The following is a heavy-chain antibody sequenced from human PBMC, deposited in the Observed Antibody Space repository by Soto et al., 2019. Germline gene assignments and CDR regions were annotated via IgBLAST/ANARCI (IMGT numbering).Heavy chain of an antibody. V-gene: IGHV4-30-4*08. J-gene: IGHJ4*02. CDR2: IDFGGST. CDR1: GGSISSGKYY. Sequence: QVQLRESGPGLVKPSQTLSLTCTVSGGSISSGKYYWSWIRQPPGKGLECIGYIDFGGSTYYNPSLKSRVGISGDTSKNQFSLNLSSTTATDTAVYYCARGSPFPSTGEFDYWGQGTLVTVSS. CDR3: ARGSPFPSTGEFDY. D-gene: IGHD1-1*01.